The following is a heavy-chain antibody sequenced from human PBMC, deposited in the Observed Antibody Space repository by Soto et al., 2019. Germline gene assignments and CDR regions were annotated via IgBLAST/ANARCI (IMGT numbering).Heavy chain of an antibody. D-gene: IGHD6-13*01. CDR3: ARRSIAAAGWWFDP. CDR2: IYSTGNT. CDR1: GDSIRSSSY. Sequence: SETLSLTCTVSGDSIRSSSYWGWIRQPPGKGLEWIGSIYSTGNTYYNPSLNSQVTISVDTSKNQFSLKLSSVTAADTAVYYCARRSIAAAGWWFDPWGQRTPVTGSS. V-gene: IGHV4-38-2*02. J-gene: IGHJ5*02.